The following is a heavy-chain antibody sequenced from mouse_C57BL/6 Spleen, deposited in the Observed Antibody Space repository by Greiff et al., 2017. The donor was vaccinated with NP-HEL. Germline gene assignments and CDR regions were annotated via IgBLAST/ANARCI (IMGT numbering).Heavy chain of an antibody. J-gene: IGHJ4*01. CDR3: ARGMGYGNYNYYAMDY. CDR2: IDPSDSET. Sequence: VQLQQSGAELVRPGSSVKLSCKASGYTFTSYWMHWVKQRPIQGLEWIGNIDPSDSETHYNQKFKDKATLTVDKSSSTAYMQLSSLTSEDSAVYYCARGMGYGNYNYYAMDYWGQGTSVTVSS. CDR1: GYTFTSYW. V-gene: IGHV1-52*01. D-gene: IGHD2-10*02.